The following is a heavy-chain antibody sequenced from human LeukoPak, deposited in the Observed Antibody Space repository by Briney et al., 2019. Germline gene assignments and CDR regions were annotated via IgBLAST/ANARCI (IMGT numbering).Heavy chain of an antibody. CDR3: ARHSGTYYDFDY. D-gene: IGHD1-26*01. CDR2: IHYSGST. CDR1: GGSISNYY. V-gene: IGHV4-59*08. Sequence: SETLSLTCTVSGGSISNYYWSWIRQPPGKGLEWIGYIHYSGSTNYNPSLKSRLIISVDTSKNQFSLQLSSVTAADTAVYYCARHSGTYYDFDYWGQGTLVTVSS. J-gene: IGHJ4*02.